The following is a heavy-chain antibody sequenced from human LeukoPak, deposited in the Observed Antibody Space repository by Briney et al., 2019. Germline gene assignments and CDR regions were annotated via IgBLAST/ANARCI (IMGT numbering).Heavy chain of an antibody. D-gene: IGHD6-19*01. J-gene: IGHJ5*02. CDR3: ARSVIAVAGTFGYNWFDP. CDR2: TYYRSKWYN. V-gene: IGHV6-1*01. Sequence: SQTLSLTCAISGDSVSSNSAAWNWIRQSPSRGLEWLGRTYYRSKWYNDYAVSVKSRITINPDTSKNQFSLQLNSVTSEDTAVYYCARSVIAVAGTFGYNWFDPWGQGTLVTVSS. CDR1: GDSVSSNSAA.